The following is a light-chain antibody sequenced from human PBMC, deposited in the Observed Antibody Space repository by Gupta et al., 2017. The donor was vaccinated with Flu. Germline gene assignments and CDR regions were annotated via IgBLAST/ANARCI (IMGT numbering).Light chain of an antibody. Sequence: EIVMTQSPATLFVSPGARATLSCRASQSVSRNLAWYQQKPGQAPRLLIYGVSTRASGIPERFSGSGSQTDFTLTISSLQSEDFAVYYCQQYNIWPPATFGQGTKVEIK. V-gene: IGKV3D-15*01. CDR1: QSVSRN. CDR3: QQYNIWPPAT. J-gene: IGKJ1*01. CDR2: GVS.